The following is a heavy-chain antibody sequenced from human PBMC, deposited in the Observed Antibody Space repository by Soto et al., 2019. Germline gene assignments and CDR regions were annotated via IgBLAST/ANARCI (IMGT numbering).Heavy chain of an antibody. CDR2: IYYTGST. J-gene: IGHJ4*02. Sequence: TLSLTCTVSGCSISSGCYYWICLLQHPGKGLEWIGYIYYTGSTYYHPSLKRRVIIAVDTAKNKFSLKLSSVTAAGTAWCGCSRVPDYWGQRTLVTVSS. CDR3: SRVPDY. CDR1: GCSISSGCYY. V-gene: IGHV4-31*03.